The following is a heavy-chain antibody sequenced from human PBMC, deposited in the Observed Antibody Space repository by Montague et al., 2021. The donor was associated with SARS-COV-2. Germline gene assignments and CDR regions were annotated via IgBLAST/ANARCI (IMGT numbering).Heavy chain of an antibody. V-gene: IGHV4-31*03. CDR1: GGSISSGGYY. Sequence: TLSLTCTVSGGSISSGGYYWSWIRQHPGKGLEWIGYIYYSGSTYYNPSLESRVTISVDTSKNQFSLKLSSVTAADTAVYYCAREPESTITIFGVVSRYGMDVWGQGTTVTVSS. J-gene: IGHJ6*02. CDR2: IYYSGST. D-gene: IGHD3-3*01. CDR3: AREPESTITIFGVVSRYGMDV.